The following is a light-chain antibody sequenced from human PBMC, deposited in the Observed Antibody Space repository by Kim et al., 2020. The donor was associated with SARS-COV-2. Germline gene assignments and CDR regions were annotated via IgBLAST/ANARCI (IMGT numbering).Light chain of an antibody. CDR3: QVWDSDSDHYV. J-gene: IGLJ1*01. Sequence: APGRAASITCGGSNIETTLVHWYQHKPGQDPVIVIYYDTYRPSGIPDRFSGSNSGNTATLAISRVEAGDEADYYCQVWDSDSDHYVFGSGTKVTVL. V-gene: IGLV3-21*04. CDR1: NIETTL. CDR2: YDT.